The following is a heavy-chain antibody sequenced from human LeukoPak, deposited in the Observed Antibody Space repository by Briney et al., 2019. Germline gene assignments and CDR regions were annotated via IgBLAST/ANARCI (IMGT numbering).Heavy chain of an antibody. CDR1: GLTFSNYV. V-gene: IGHV3-23*01. CDR2: IIGNGDST. J-gene: IGHJ4*02. CDR3: AKGSKGTYDY. Sequence: PGGSLRLSCVASGLTFSNYVMAWVRQAPGKGLEYVSSIIGNGDSTYYADSVKGRFTISRDNSKNTLYLQMNSLRAEDTAIYYCAKGSKGTYDYWGQGTLVTVSS.